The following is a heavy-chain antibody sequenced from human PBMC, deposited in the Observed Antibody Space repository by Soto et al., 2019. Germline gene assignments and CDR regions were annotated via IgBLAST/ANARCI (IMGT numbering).Heavy chain of an antibody. D-gene: IGHD3-10*01. CDR3: ARDPGHITMVRGVKEYYYYGMDV. CDR2: IIPIFGTA. J-gene: IGHJ6*02. V-gene: IGHV1-69*01. Sequence: QVQLVQSGAEVKKPGSSVKVSCKASGGTFSSYAISWVRQAPGQGLEWMGGIIPIFGTANYAQKFQGRVTITAEESTSTAYMELSSLRSEDTAVYYCARDPGHITMVRGVKEYYYYGMDVWGQGTTVTVSS. CDR1: GGTFSSYA.